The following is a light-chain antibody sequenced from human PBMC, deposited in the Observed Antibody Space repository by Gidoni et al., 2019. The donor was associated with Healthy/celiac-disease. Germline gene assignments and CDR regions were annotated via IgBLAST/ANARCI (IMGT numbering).Light chain of an antibody. CDR1: QSLLHSTGYNY. CDR3: MRALQTPIT. J-gene: IGKJ5*01. V-gene: IGKV2-28*01. Sequence: DILLTQSPPSLPVTPGEPAYISCRSIQSLLHSTGYNYVEWYLQKPGQSQQLLIYLGSNRASGGPDRFSGSGSGTDFTLKISRVEAEDVGVYYCMRALQTPITFGQGTRLEIK. CDR2: LGS.